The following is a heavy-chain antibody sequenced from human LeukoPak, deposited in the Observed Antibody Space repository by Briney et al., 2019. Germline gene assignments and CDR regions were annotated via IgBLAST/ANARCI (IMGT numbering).Heavy chain of an antibody. CDR1: GFTFSSYA. CDR3: AKGPYYYDSSGYYYQRNWFDP. D-gene: IGHD3-22*01. Sequence: GGSLRLSCAASGFTFSSYAMSWVRQAPGKGLEWVSAISGSGGSTYYADSVKGRFTISRDNSKNTLYLQMNSLRAEGTAVYYCAKGPYYYDSSGYYYQRNWFDPWGQGTLVTVSS. CDR2: ISGSGGST. J-gene: IGHJ5*02. V-gene: IGHV3-23*01.